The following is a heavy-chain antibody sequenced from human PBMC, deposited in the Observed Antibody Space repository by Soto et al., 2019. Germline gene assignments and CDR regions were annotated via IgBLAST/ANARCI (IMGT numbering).Heavy chain of an antibody. CDR3: ARQDYYSGANWFDP. V-gene: IGHV4-39*01. Sequence: SETLSLTCTVSGGSISSSSYYWGWIRQPPGKGLEWIGSIYYSGSTYYNPSLKSRVTISVDTSKNQFSLKLSSVTAADTAVYYCARQDYYSGANWFDPWGQGTLVTVSS. CDR1: GGSISSSSYY. J-gene: IGHJ5*02. D-gene: IGHD3-10*01. CDR2: IYYSGST.